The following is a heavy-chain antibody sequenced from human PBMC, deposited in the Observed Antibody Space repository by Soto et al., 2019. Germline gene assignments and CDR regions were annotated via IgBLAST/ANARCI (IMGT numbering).Heavy chain of an antibody. CDR1: GYRFTSYW. D-gene: IGHD3-22*01. CDR2: IFPSDSDT. Sequence: AAMKISCRTCGYRFTSYWIAWVRQMPGKGLEWMGIIFPSDSDTRYSPSFQGQVTISADRSTSTVFLQWASLKASDTAVYFCARKDNSGYFNWFDPWGQGTLVTVSS. CDR3: ARKDNSGYFNWFDP. J-gene: IGHJ5*02. V-gene: IGHV5-51*01.